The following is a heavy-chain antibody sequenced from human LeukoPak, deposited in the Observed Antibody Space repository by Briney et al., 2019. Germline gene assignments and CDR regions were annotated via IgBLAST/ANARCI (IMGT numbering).Heavy chain of an antibody. CDR3: ARLRNRYDTSGYYPFDY. D-gene: IGHD3-22*01. CDR1: GGSISSYY. J-gene: IGHJ4*02. CDR2: IYYSGST. Sequence: SETLSLTCTVSGGSISSYYWSWIRQPPGKGLEWIGYIYYSGSTNYNPSLKSRVTISVDTSKNQFSLKLSSVTAADTAVYYCARLRNRYDTSGYYPFDYWGQGTLVTVSS. V-gene: IGHV4-59*12.